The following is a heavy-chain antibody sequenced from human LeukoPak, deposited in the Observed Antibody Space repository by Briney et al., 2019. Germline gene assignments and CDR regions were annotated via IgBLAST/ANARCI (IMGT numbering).Heavy chain of an antibody. V-gene: IGHV5-51*01. J-gene: IGHJ3*02. CDR3: ARRGSSSGWYETSFDAFDI. CDR2: IYPGDSDT. D-gene: IGHD6-19*01. Sequence: GESLKISCKGSGHIFTSYWIGWVRQMPGKGLEWMGIIYPGDSDTRYSPSFQGRVTISADKSISTAYLQWSSLKASDTAMYYCARRGSSSGWYETSFDAFDIWGQGTMVTVSS. CDR1: GHIFTSYW.